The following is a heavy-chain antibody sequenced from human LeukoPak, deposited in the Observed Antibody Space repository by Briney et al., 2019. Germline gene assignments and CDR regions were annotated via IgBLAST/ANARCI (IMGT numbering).Heavy chain of an antibody. Sequence: GRSLRLSCAASGFTFSSYGMHWVRQAPGKGLEWVAVISYDGSNKYYADSVKGRFTISRDNSKNTLYLQMNSLRAVDTAVYYCAKDLISYGSGSYYNWFDPWGQGTLVTVSS. V-gene: IGHV3-30*18. CDR2: ISYDGSNK. CDR1: GFTFSSYG. CDR3: AKDLISYGSGSYYNWFDP. D-gene: IGHD3-10*01. J-gene: IGHJ5*02.